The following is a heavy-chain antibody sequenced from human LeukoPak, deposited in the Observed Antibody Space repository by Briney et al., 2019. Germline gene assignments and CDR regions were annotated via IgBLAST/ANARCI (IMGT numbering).Heavy chain of an antibody. J-gene: IGHJ4*02. CDR3: ARATSGIRDGYNWHFDY. D-gene: IGHD5-24*01. CDR2: ISSSSSYI. V-gene: IGHV3-21*01. CDR1: GFTFNTYN. Sequence: GGSLRLSCAGSGFTFNTYNMNWVRQAPGKGLEWVSSISSSSSYIYYADSVKGRFTISRDNAKNSLYLQMNSLRAEDTAIYYCARATSGIRDGYNWHFDYWGQGTLVTVSS.